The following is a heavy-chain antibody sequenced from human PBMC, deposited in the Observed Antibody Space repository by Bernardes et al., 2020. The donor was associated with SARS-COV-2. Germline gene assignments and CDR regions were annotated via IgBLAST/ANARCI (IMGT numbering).Heavy chain of an antibody. CDR2: FDPEDGET. CDR1: GYTLTELS. V-gene: IGHV1-24*01. CDR3: ATSNVDGIINWFDP. D-gene: IGHD6-19*01. J-gene: IGHJ5*02. Sequence: ATVKVSCKVSGYTLTELSMHWVRPTPGKGLEWMGGFDPEDGETIYAQKFQDRVTMTEDTSTDTAYMELSSLRSEDTAVYYCATSNVDGIINWFDPWGQGTLVTVSS.